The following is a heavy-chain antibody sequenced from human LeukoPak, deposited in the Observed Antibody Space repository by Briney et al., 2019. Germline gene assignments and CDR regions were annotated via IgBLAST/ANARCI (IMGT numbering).Heavy chain of an antibody. CDR2: ISSSVSTI. V-gene: IGHV3-48*03. CDR3: ARELWGGYFDY. CDR1: GFNFSSDE. J-gene: IGHJ4*02. Sequence: GGSLRLSCAASGFNFSSDEMNWVRQAPGKGLEWVSYISSSVSTIYYADSVKGRFTISRDNAKNSLYLQMNSLRAEDTAVYYCARELWGGYFDYGGQGTLVTVSS. D-gene: IGHD3-16*01.